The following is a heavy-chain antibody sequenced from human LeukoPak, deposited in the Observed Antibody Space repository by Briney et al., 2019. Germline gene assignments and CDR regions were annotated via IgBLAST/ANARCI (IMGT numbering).Heavy chain of an antibody. CDR3: ARDVTDIVVVPAAIGSQIGYYYYGMDV. J-gene: IGHJ6*02. Sequence: ASVKVSCKASGYTFTSYGISWVRRAPGQGLEWMGWISAYNGYTNYAQKFQGRVTMTTDTSTSTAYMELRSLRSDDTAVYYCARDVTDIVVVPAAIGSQIGYYYYGMDVWGQGTTVTVSS. CDR1: GYTFTSYG. CDR2: ISAYNGYT. V-gene: IGHV1-18*01. D-gene: IGHD2-2*02.